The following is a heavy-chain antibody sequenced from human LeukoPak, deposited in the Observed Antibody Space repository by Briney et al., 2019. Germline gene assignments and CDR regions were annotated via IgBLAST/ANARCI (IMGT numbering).Heavy chain of an antibody. CDR1: RLSFSSSW. V-gene: IGHV3-74*01. CDR2: MNGDGTTI. D-gene: IGHD2-15*01. J-gene: IGHJ2*01. Sequence: GGSLTLSRAPSRLSFSSSWLPWVHPAFPPDLVWISRMNGDGTTINYAASVKGRFTISRDNAKNTLYLEMNSLSAEDTAVYYGPIAGNYSYDLWGRGTLVSVSS. CDR3: PIAGNYSYDL.